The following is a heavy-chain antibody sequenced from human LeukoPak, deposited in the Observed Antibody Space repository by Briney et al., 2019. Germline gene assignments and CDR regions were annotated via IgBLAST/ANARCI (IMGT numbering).Heavy chain of an antibody. V-gene: IGHV4-59*01. J-gene: IGHJ4*02. D-gene: IGHD3-3*01. CDR2: IYYSGST. CDR3: ARSPYDFWSGYYFDY. CDR1: GGSISSYY. Sequence: SSETLSLTCTVSGGSISSYYWSWIRQPPGKGLEWIGYIYYSGSTNYNPSLKSRVTISVDTSKNQFSLKLSSVTAADTAVYYCARSPYDFWSGYYFDYWGQGTLVTVSS.